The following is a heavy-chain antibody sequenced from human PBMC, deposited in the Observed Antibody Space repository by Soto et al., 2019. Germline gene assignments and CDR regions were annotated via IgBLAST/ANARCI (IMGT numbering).Heavy chain of an antibody. J-gene: IGHJ6*02. CDR1: GFTFSSYS. D-gene: IGHD6-6*01. Sequence: LRLSCAASGFTFSSYSMNWVRQAPGKGLEWVSSISSSSSYIYYADSVKGRFTISRDNAKNSLYLQMNSLRAEDTAVYYCARVDSSSDYYGMDVWGQGTTVTVSS. CDR3: ARVDSSSDYYGMDV. CDR2: ISSSSSYI. V-gene: IGHV3-21*01.